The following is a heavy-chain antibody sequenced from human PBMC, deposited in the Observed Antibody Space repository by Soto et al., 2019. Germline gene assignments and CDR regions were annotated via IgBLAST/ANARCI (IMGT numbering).Heavy chain of an antibody. CDR2: IYHGGST. CDR1: GGSISSGGYS. Sequence: QLQLQESGSGLVKPSQTLSLTCAVPGGSISSGGYSWSWIRQPPGKGLERIGYIYHGGSTYYHPFHRSRITISVDTSKNQFSLKLSPVTAADTAVYYCARVPPPWGQGTLVTVSS. CDR3: ARVPPP. V-gene: IGHV4-30-2*01. J-gene: IGHJ5*02.